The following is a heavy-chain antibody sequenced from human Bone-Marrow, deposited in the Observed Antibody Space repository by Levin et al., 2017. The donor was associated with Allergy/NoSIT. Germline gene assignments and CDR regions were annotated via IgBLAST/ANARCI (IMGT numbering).Heavy chain of an antibody. V-gene: IGHV3-7*01. CDR2: INQDGSDE. CDR3: ARDHVAPGVIFDY. CDR1: GFTFSSHW. Sequence: GGSLRLSCAASGFTFSSHWMSWVRQAPGKGLQWVANINQDGSDEYYVDSVKGRFTISRDNAKNSMYLQMNTLRVEDTAVYYCARDHVAPGVIFDYWGQGSLVTVSS. J-gene: IGHJ4*02. D-gene: IGHD6-13*01.